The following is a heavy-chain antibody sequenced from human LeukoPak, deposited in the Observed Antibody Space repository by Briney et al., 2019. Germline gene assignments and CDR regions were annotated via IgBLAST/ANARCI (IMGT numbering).Heavy chain of an antibody. CDR1: GYIFSDYG. J-gene: IGHJ4*02. V-gene: IGHV1-18*01. CDR2: ISAYNANT. D-gene: IGHD3-10*01. Sequence: GASVKVSCKASGYIFSDYGIGWVRQAPGQGLEWMGWISAYNANTNYAQNLQGRVTITTDTSTSTAYMELKSLRSDDTAVYYCARRGSYFDPWGQGTLVTVSS. CDR3: ARRGSYFDP.